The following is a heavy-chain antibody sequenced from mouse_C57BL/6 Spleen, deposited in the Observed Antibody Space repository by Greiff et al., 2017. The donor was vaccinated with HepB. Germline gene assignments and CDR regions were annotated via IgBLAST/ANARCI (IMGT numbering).Heavy chain of an antibody. CDR2: IYPRSGNT. CDR3: ARYYGSSLWYFDV. D-gene: IGHD1-1*01. J-gene: IGHJ1*03. V-gene: IGHV1-81*01. CDR1: GYTFTSYG. Sequence: QVQLQQSGAELARPGASVKLSCKASGYTFTSYGISWVKQRTGQGLEWIGEIYPRSGNTYYNEKFKGKATLTADKSSSTAYMELRSLTSEDSAVYFCARYYGSSLWYFDVWGTGTTVTVSS.